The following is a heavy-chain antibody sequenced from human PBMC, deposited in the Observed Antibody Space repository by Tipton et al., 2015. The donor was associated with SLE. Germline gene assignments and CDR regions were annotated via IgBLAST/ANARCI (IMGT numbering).Heavy chain of an antibody. D-gene: IGHD1-26*01. Sequence: TLSLTCAVYGGSFSDYYWSWIRQTPGEGLEWIGEINHTGGTNYNPSLESRVTMSVDTSKNQFSLKLSYVTAADTAMYYCVRERKYVVRFRELVAPDLWGQGTAITVSS. CDR2: INHTGGT. J-gene: IGHJ3*01. V-gene: IGHV4-34*01. CDR3: VRERKYVVRFRELVAPDL. CDR1: GGSFSDYY.